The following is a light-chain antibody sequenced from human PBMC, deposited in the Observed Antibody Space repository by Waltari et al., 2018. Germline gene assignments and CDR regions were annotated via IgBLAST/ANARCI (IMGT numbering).Light chain of an antibody. CDR1: QSLNTY. CDR2: DVS. Sequence: IQMTQSPPSLSASVENTVPITCRASQSLNTYLNWYQQKPGKAPKLLIYDVSSLQSGVPSRFSGSGSGTDFTLTISSLQPEDFATYYCQQSYSTPRTFGHGTKVEI. J-gene: IGKJ1*01. CDR3: QQSYSTPRT. V-gene: IGKV1-39*01.